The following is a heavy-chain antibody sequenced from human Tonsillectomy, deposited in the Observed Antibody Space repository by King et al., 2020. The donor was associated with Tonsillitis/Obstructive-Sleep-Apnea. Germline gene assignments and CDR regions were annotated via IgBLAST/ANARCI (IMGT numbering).Heavy chain of an antibody. CDR1: GGSITSSAYY. CDR2: IYHSGTS. Sequence: QLQESGPGLVKPSQTLSLTCTVSGGSITSSAYYWSWIRHHPGRGLEWIGYIYHSGTSYYSPSLKSRVSISVDTSKNQFSLKLSSVTAADTAVYYCAGALLWSGAYFELWGRGTLVTVSS. V-gene: IGHV4-31*03. D-gene: IGHD3-3*01. J-gene: IGHJ2*01. CDR3: AGALLWSGAYFEL.